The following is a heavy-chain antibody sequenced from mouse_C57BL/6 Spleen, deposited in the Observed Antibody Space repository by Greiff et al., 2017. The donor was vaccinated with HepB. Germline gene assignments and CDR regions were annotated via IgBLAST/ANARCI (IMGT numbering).Heavy chain of an antibody. V-gene: IGHV1-82*01. D-gene: IGHD1-1*01. Sequence: VKLQESGPELVKPGASVKISCKASGYAFSSSWMNWVKQRPGKGLEWIGRIYPGDGDTNYNGKFKGKATLTADKSSSTAYMQLSSLTSEDSAVYFCAAVYYGSSYFDYWGQGTTLTVSS. CDR3: AAVYYGSSYFDY. CDR2: IYPGDGDT. CDR1: GYAFSSSW. J-gene: IGHJ2*01.